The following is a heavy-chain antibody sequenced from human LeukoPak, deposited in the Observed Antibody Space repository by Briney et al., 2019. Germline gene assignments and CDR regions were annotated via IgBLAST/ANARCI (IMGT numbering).Heavy chain of an antibody. V-gene: IGHV1-2*04. CDR2: INPNSGGT. CDR1: GYTFTGYY. CDR3: ARGYYDSSGYYGAGFDY. D-gene: IGHD3-22*01. Sequence: ASVEVSCKASGYTFTGYYMHWVRQAPGQGLEWMGWINPNSGGTNYAQKFQGWVTMTRDTSISTAYMELSRLRSDDTAVYYCARGYYDSSGYYGAGFDYWGQGTLVTVSS. J-gene: IGHJ4*02.